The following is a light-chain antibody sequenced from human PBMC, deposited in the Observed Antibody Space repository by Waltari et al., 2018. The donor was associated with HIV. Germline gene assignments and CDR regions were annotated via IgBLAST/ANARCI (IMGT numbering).Light chain of an antibody. Sequence: EIVMTQSPATLSVSPGERAILSCSAGQSVSTNLAWYQQKPVQTPRLLIYGASTRATGIPARFSGSGSGTEFTLTISSLQSEDFAVYFCQQYNNWSHTFGQGTKLEIK. CDR1: QSVSTN. J-gene: IGKJ2*01. CDR2: GAS. V-gene: IGKV3-15*01. CDR3: QQYNNWSHT.